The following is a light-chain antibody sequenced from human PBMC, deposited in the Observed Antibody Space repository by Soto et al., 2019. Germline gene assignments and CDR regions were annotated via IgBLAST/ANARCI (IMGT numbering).Light chain of an antibody. Sequence: QSVLTQPPSVSGAPGQRVTISCTGSSSNIGAGYDVHWYQQLPGTAPKLLIYGNSNRPSGVPDRFSGSKSGTSASLAITGLQAEYEADYYCQSYDSSLSGVFGTGTKVTVL. CDR3: QSYDSSLSGV. CDR1: SSNIGAGYD. J-gene: IGLJ1*01. CDR2: GNS. V-gene: IGLV1-40*01.